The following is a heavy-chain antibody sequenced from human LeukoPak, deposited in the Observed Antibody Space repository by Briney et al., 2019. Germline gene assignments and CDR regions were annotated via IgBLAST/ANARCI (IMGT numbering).Heavy chain of an antibody. Sequence: KSGGSLRLSCAASGCTFSSYSMNWVRQAPEKGLEWVSFISSSSAYISYTDSVKGRFTISRDNAKNSLYLQMNNLRAEDTSVYYCAKKMDDAFDIWGQGTMVTVSS. CDR1: GCTFSSYS. CDR2: ISSSSAYI. D-gene: IGHD5-24*01. J-gene: IGHJ3*02. V-gene: IGHV3-21*01. CDR3: AKKMDDAFDI.